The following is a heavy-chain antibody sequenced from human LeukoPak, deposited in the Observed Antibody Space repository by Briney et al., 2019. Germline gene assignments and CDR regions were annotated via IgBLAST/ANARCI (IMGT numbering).Heavy chain of an antibody. CDR2: ISYDGRSY. J-gene: IGHJ4*02. CDR1: GFTFSASS. Sequence: PGRSLTLSCAASGFTFSASSMHWVRQAPGKGLEWVAVISYDGRSYYYADSVKGRFTISRDNSKHTLYLQMTSLTAEDTAVYCCARETGDRRVDYWGQGTLVTVSS. V-gene: IGHV3-30*04. CDR3: ARETGDRRVDY. D-gene: IGHD2-21*02.